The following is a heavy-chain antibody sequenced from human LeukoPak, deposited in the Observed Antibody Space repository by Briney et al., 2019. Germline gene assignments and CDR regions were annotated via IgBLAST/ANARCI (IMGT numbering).Heavy chain of an antibody. CDR2: INQDGSEK. CDR1: GLTFSSYW. CDR3: AGGWYYAFDI. J-gene: IGHJ3*02. D-gene: IGHD6-19*01. Sequence: GGSLRLSCAASGLTFSSYWMSWVRQAPGKGLEWVANINQDGSEKYYVDSVKGRFTISRDNAKNSLYLQMNSLRAEDTAVYYRAGGWYYAFDIWGQGTMVTVSS. V-gene: IGHV3-7*03.